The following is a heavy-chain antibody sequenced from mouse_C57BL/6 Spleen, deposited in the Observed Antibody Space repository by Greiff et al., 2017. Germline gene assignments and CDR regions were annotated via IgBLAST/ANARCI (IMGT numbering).Heavy chain of an antibody. CDR3: ARSGSNYSWFAY. J-gene: IGHJ3*01. CDR1: GYTFTSYW. CDR2: INPSNGGT. V-gene: IGHV1-53*01. D-gene: IGHD2-5*01. Sequence: QVQLQQPGTELVKPGASVKLSCKASGYTFTSYWMHWVKQRPGQGLAWIGNINPSNGGTNYNEKFKSKATLTVDKSSSTAYMQLSSLTSEDSAVYYCARSGSNYSWFAYWGQGTLVTVSA.